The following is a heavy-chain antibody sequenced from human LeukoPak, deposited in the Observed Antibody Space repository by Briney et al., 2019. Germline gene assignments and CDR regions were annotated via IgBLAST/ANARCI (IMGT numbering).Heavy chain of an antibody. CDR1: GGSISSSSYY. V-gene: IGHV4-39*01. CDR2: IFYSGGT. J-gene: IGHJ4*02. D-gene: IGHD1-26*01. Sequence: SETLSLTCTVSGGSISSSSYYWGWIRQPPGKGLEWIGNIFYSGGTFYNPSLKSRVTVSVDTSKNQFSLKLSSVTAADTAVYYCARGGGSYRNYFDYWGQGTLVTVSS. CDR3: ARGGGSYRNYFDY.